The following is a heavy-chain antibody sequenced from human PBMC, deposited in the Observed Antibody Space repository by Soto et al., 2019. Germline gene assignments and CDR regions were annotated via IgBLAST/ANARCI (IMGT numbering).Heavy chain of an antibody. CDR2: IKDGGLT. Sequence: QVQLQQWGAGLLKPSETLSLTCVVYGGSLSGYYWSWIRQPPGKGLEWIGEIKDGGLTNYSPSLTIRAHTAVDRPKNQLSLKLHSVTAADTAVYYCARGQEGVVATHWDQGSLVTVSS. CDR3: ARGQEGVVATH. CDR1: GGSLSGYY. J-gene: IGHJ4*02. V-gene: IGHV4-34*01. D-gene: IGHD5-12*01.